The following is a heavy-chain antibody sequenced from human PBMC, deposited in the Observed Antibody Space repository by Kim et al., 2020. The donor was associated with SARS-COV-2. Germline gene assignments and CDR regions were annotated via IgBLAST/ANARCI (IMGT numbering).Heavy chain of an antibody. CDR3: ARDSPPYSSSPYYFDY. V-gene: IGHV1-18*01. Sequence: KLQGRVTMTTDTSTSTAYMELRSLRSDDTAVYYCARDSPPYSSSPYYFDYWGQGTLVTVSS. D-gene: IGHD6-13*01. J-gene: IGHJ4*02.